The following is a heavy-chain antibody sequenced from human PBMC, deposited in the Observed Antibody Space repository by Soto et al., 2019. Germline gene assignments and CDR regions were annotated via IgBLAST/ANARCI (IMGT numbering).Heavy chain of an antibody. CDR1: VGSISSISYY. D-gene: IGHD6-19*01. Sequence: PSETLSLTCTVSVGSISSISYYWGWIRQPPGKGLEWIGSIYYRGSTYYNPSLKSRVTISVDTSKNQFSLKLSSVTAADTAVYYCACCSSSGWCGGYSYYCGMDVWGEGTTVTVS. CDR2: IYYRGST. V-gene: IGHV4-39*01. CDR3: ACCSSSGWCGGYSYYCGMDV. J-gene: IGHJ6*02.